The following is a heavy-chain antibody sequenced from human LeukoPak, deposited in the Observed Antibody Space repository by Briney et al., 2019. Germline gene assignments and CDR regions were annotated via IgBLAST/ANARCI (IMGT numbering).Heavy chain of an antibody. J-gene: IGHJ5*02. D-gene: IGHD3-9*01. Sequence: ASVKVSCKASGYTFTGYYMHWVRQAPGQGLEWMGGIIPIFGTANYAQKFQGRVTITADESTSTAYMEVSSLRSEDTAVYYCARGYDILTGPPEINWSDPWGQGTLVTVSS. CDR1: GYTFTGYY. CDR2: IIPIFGTA. V-gene: IGHV1-69*13. CDR3: ARGYDILTGPPEINWSDP.